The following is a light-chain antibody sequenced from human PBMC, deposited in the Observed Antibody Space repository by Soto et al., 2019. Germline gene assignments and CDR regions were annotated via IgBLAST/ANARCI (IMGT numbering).Light chain of an antibody. Sequence: QSVLTQPPSVSGAPGQRVTISCTGSSSNIGAGYDVHWYQQLPGTAPKLLIYDNNNRPSGVPDRFSGSKSGTSASLAITGLQAEDEADYYCPSYDSSLSGYVFGTGTKLTVL. CDR3: PSYDSSLSGYV. CDR2: DNN. J-gene: IGLJ1*01. CDR1: SSNIGAGYD. V-gene: IGLV1-40*01.